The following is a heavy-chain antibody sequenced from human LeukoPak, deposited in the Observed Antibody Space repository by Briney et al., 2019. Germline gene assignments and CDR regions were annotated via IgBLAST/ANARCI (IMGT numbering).Heavy chain of an antibody. Sequence: GGSLRLSCAASGFTFSSYAMNWVRQAPGKGLEWVAGISSGDRTFHAESVKGRFTISRDKSKDTLYLQMNSLRAEDTAVYYCSKDATASPYFHWFDNWGQGTQVIVSS. D-gene: IGHD3-9*01. CDR1: GFTFSSYA. CDR3: SKDATASPYFHWFDN. CDR2: ISSGDRT. V-gene: IGHV3-23*01. J-gene: IGHJ4*02.